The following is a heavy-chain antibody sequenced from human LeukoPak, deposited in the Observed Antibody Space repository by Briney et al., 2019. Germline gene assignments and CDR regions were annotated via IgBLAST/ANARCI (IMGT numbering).Heavy chain of an antibody. CDR1: GYSFLNTW. J-gene: IGHJ3*02. D-gene: IGHD6-13*01. CDR2: IYPGDSDT. V-gene: IGHV5-51*01. Sequence: GESLKISCENLGYSFLNTWIGWVRQMPGKGLEWMGIIYPGDSDTRYSPSFQGQVTISADKSISTAYLQWSSLKASDTAMYYCARSYSSSWGAFDIWGQGTMVTVSS. CDR3: ARSYSSSWGAFDI.